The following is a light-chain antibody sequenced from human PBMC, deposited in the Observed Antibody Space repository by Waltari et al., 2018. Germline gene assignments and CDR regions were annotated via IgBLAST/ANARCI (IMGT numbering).Light chain of an antibody. CDR2: GAS. CDR3: QQYANWPPT. J-gene: IGKJ1*01. CDR1: QSLRST. Sequence: EIVMTQSPATLSVSPGERVTLSCRASQSLRSTLVWYQQKPGRAPSLLIYGASTRATGIPARFSGSGSGTEFTLTISSLQSEDFAVYFCQQYANWPPTFGQGT. V-gene: IGKV3-15*01.